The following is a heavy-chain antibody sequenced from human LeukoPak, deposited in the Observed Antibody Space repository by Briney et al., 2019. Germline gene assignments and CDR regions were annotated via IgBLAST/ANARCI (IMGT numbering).Heavy chain of an antibody. J-gene: IGHJ1*01. CDR1: GLTFSSYW. CDR2: IKQDGSEK. CDR3: ATYSSGNGREFQH. V-gene: IGHV3-7*01. Sequence: GGSLRLSCAASGLTFSSYWMSWVRQAPGKGLEWVANIKQDGSEKYYADSVKGRFTISRDTAKNSLYLQMNSLRAEDTAVYYCATYSSGNGREFQHWGQGTLVTVSS. D-gene: IGHD3-22*01.